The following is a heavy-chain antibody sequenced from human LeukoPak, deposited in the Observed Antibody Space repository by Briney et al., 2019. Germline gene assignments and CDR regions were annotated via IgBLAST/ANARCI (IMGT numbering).Heavy chain of an antibody. Sequence: SVKVSCKASGGTFSSYAISWVRQAPGRGLEWMGGIIPIFGTANYAQKFQGRVTITADESTSTAYMELSSLRSEDTAVYYCARGSGSGWPRPDLGYWGQGTLVTVSS. CDR2: IIPIFGTA. CDR3: ARGSGSGWPRPDLGY. CDR1: GGTFSSYA. J-gene: IGHJ4*02. D-gene: IGHD6-19*01. V-gene: IGHV1-69*13.